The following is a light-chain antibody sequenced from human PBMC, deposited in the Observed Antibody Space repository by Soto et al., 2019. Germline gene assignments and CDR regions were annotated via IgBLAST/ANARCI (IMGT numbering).Light chain of an antibody. CDR3: ASWDDSLNAYV. CDR1: SSNIGSNS. V-gene: IGLV1-44*01. CDR2: SNN. J-gene: IGLJ1*01. Sequence: QSVLTQPPSASATPGQRVTISCSGSSSNIGSNSVNWYQQVSGTAPRLLIYSNNQRPSGVPDRLSGSKSGTSASLAIGGLQSEDEADYYCASWDDSLNAYVFGGGTKLTVL.